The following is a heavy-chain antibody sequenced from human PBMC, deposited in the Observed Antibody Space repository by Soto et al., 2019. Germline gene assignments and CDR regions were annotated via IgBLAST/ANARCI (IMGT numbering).Heavy chain of an antibody. V-gene: IGHV4-34*01. CDR2: INESGST. CDR3: ARGSGIVALPGELEDVKYDY. Sequence: EQLQQWGAGLVKPSETLSLSCAVYGQSFSGHSWAWIRQPPGKGLEWIGEINESGSTYYNPSLKSRVTISTDTSKNQFSLKLSSVSAADTAAYFCARGSGIVALPGELEDVKYDYWGQGTLVNVS. CDR1: GQSFSGHS. J-gene: IGHJ4*02. D-gene: IGHD1-1*01.